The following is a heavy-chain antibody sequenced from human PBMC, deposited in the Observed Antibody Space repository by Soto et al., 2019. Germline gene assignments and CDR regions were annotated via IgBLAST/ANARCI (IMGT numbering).Heavy chain of an antibody. CDR2: IYYSGST. Sequence: PSETLSLTCTVSGGSFSSGSYYWSWIRQPPGKGLEWIGYIYYSGSTNYNPSLKSRVTISVDTSKNQFSLKLSSVTAADTAVYYCASQDGYTIDYWGQGTLVTVSS. D-gene: IGHD5-12*01. CDR3: ASQDGYTIDY. V-gene: IGHV4-61*01. J-gene: IGHJ4*02. CDR1: GGSFSSGSYY.